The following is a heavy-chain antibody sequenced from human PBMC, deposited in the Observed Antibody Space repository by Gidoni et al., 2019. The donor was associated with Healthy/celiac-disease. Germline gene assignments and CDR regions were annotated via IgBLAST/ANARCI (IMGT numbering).Heavy chain of an antibody. CDR3: ARGYTPDVLRFLEWLLYYMDV. CDR2: MNPNSGNT. CDR1: GYTFTSYD. V-gene: IGHV1-8*01. D-gene: IGHD3-3*01. Sequence: QVQLVQSGAEVKKPGASVKVSCKASGYTFTSYDINWVRQATGQGLEWMGWMNPNSGNTGYAQKFQGRVTMTRNTSISTAYMELSSLRSEDTAVYYCARGYTPDVLRFLEWLLYYMDVWGKGTTVTVSS. J-gene: IGHJ6*03.